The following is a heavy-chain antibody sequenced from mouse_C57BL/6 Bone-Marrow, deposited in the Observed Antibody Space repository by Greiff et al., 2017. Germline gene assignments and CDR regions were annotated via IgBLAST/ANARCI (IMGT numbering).Heavy chain of an antibody. Sequence: VQLQQSGPELVKPGASVKISCKASGYTFTDYYMNWVKQSHGKSLEWIGDINPNNGGTSYNQKFKGKATLTVDKSSSTAYMELRSLPSEGSAVYYGGREGGGYWGQGTTLTVSS. V-gene: IGHV1-26*01. CDR3: GREGGGY. CDR2: INPNNGGT. CDR1: GYTFTDYY. J-gene: IGHJ2*01.